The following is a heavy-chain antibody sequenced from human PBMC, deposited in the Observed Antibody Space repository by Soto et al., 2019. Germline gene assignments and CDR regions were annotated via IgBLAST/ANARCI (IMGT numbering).Heavy chain of an antibody. CDR3: ARAPGYYYDSSGYYT. V-gene: IGHV4-30-4*01. Sequence: SETLSLTCTVSGGSISSGDYYWSWIRQPPGKGLEWIGYIYYSGSTYYNPSLKSRVTISVDTSKNQFSLKLSSVTAADTAVYYCARAPGYYYDSSGYYTWRQGTLVTVSS. CDR1: GGSISSGDYY. D-gene: IGHD3-22*01. J-gene: IGHJ5*02. CDR2: IYYSGST.